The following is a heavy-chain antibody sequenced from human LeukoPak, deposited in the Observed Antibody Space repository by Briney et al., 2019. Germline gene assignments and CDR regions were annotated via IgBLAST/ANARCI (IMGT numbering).Heavy chain of an antibody. CDR1: GYTFTSYY. Sequence: ASVKVSCKASGYTFTSYYMHWVRQAPGQGLEWMGIINPSGGSTSYAQKFQGRVTMTRDTSTSTVYMELSSLRSEDTAVYYCARDQVGIQLSAGFDYWGQGTLVTVSS. CDR2: INPSGGST. D-gene: IGHD5-18*01. V-gene: IGHV1-46*01. J-gene: IGHJ4*02. CDR3: ARDQVGIQLSAGFDY.